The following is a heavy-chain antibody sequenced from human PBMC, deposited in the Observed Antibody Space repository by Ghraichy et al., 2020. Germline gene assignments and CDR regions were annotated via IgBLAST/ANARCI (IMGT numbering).Heavy chain of an antibody. V-gene: IGHV3-74*01. Sequence: ESLNISCATSGFTFSTYSIHWVRQAPGKGLVWVSNVNTDGSTTDYADSVKGRFTISRDNAKSAAYLQMNSLRAEDTGVYYCARDFGTGYALDWGQGTLVTVSS. J-gene: IGHJ4*02. CDR3: ARDFGTGYALD. CDR2: VNTDGSTT. CDR1: GFTFSTYS. D-gene: IGHD2-2*01.